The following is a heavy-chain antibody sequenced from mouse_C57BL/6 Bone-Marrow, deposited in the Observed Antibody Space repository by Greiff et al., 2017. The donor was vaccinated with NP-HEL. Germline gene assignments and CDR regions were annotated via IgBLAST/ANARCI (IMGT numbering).Heavy chain of an antibody. D-gene: IGHD1-1*01. CDR1: GYTFTTYW. V-gene: IGHV1-50*01. J-gene: IGHJ3*01. CDR2: IDPSDSYT. Sequence: QVQLQQPGAELVKPGASVKLSCKASGYTFTTYWMQWVKQRPGQGLEWIGEIDPSDSYTNYTPKFKGKATLTVATSSNTANLPLSSLTSEDSAVYYGARKAYYGRSYEVAYWGQGTLVIVSA. CDR3: ARKAYYGRSYEVAY.